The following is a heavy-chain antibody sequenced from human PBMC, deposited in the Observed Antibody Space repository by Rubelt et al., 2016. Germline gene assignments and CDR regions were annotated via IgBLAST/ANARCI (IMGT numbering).Heavy chain of an antibody. D-gene: IGHD3-16*01. CDR3: ARGHYGRDY. CDR2: IKSDGSEK. V-gene: IGHV3-7*04. CDR1: GFTLSDHW. J-gene: IGHJ4*02. Sequence: EVQLVDSGGGLVQPGGSLRLSCTASGFTLSDHWMSWVRQAPGKGLEGVADIKSDGSEKYYVDSVKGRFTISRDSAKNSLYLQRNGLGAEDTGVYYCARGHYGRDYWGQGTLVTVSS.